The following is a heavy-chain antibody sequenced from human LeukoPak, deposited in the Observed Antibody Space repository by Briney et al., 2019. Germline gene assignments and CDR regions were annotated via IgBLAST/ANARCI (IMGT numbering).Heavy chain of an antibody. CDR3: ARNIYYYDILTGYYYYYYMDV. J-gene: IGHJ6*03. V-gene: IGHV1-18*01. D-gene: IGHD3-9*01. CDR1: GYTFTSYG. CDR2: ISGYNGNT. Sequence: ASVKVSCKASGYTFTSYGISWVRQAPGQGFEWMGWISGYNGNTNYAQKFQGRVTITRNTSISTAYMELSSLRSEDTAVYYCARNIYYYDILTGYYYYYYMDVWGKGTTVTVSS.